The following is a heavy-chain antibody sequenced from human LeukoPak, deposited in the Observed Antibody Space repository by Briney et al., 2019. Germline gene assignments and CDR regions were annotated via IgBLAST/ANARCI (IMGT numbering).Heavy chain of an antibody. J-gene: IGHJ4*02. CDR1: GYTFSGYY. D-gene: IGHD3-16*01. Sequence: ASVKVSCKASGYTFSGYYMHWVRQAPGQGLEWMGWINPNSGGTNYAQKFQGRVTMTRDTSISTAYMELSRLRSDDTAVYYCASGDDYVWGSPDYWGQGTLVTVSS. CDR2: INPNSGGT. CDR3: ASGDDYVWGSPDY. V-gene: IGHV1-2*02.